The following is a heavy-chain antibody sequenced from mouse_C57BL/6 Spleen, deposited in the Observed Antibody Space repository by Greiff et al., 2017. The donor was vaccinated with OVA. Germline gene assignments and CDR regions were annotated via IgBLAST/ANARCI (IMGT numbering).Heavy chain of an antibody. V-gene: IGHV3-1*01. J-gene: IGHJ2*01. Sequence: EVKLVESGPGMVKPSQSLSLTCTVTGYSITSGYDWHWIRHFPGNQLEWMGYISYSGSTNYNPSLKSRISITHDPSKNHFFLKLKSVTTEDTATYYCARWGVDYFDYWGQGTTLTVSA. CDR3: ARWGVDYFDY. CDR1: GYSITSGYD. CDR2: ISYSGST.